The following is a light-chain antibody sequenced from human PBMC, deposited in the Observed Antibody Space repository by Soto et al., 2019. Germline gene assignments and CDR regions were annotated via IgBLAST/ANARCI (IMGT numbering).Light chain of an antibody. CDR1: QGISNY. J-gene: IGKJ1*01. CDR2: AAS. Sequence: DIQLTQSPSSLSASVGDRVTIXCRASQGISNYLAWYQQKPGKVPKLLIYAASTLQSGVPSRFSGSGSGTDFTLTISSLQPEDVATYYCQKYLSALWTFGQGTKVDIK. CDR3: QKYLSALWT. V-gene: IGKV1-27*01.